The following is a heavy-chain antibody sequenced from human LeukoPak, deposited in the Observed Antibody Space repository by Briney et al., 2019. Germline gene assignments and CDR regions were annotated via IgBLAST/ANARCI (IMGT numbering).Heavy chain of an antibody. CDR3: ARPAIAAASSTPYGMDV. D-gene: IGHD6-13*01. V-gene: IGHV4-4*08. J-gene: IGHJ6*02. CDR2: IYTSGST. Sequence: SETLSLTCTVSGGSISSYYWSWIRQPPGKGLEWIGYIYTSGSTNYNPSLKSRVTISVDTSKNQFSLKLSSVTAADTAVYYCARPAIAAASSTPYGMDVWGQGTTVTVSS. CDR1: GGSISSYY.